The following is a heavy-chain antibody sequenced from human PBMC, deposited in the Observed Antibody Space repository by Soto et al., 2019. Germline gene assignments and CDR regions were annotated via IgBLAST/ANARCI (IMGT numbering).Heavy chain of an antibody. CDR2: IYYLGNT. J-gene: IGHJ4*02. D-gene: IGHD6-13*01. Sequence: SETLSLTCTVSGGSISSSSSYWGWIRQPPGKGLEWVGSIYYLGNTYYNPSLKSRVTISVDTSKNQFSLKLSSVTAADTAVYYCARLGIGAAAGLIDYWGQGTLVTVSS. CDR3: ARLGIGAAAGLIDY. V-gene: IGHV4-39*01. CDR1: GGSISSSSSY.